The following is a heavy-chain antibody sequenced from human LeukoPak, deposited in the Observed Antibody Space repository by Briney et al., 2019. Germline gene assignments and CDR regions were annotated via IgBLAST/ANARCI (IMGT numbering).Heavy chain of an antibody. Sequence: PSETLSLTCTVSGGSMSSYYWTWIRQSPGKELEWIGYIYYSGTTNYNPSLESRVTISLDTSRKQFSLKLSSVTAADTAVYYCARLREGYCSGGSCSNNWFDPWGQGTLVTVSS. J-gene: IGHJ5*02. CDR3: ARLREGYCSGGSCSNNWFDP. D-gene: IGHD2-15*01. V-gene: IGHV4-59*08. CDR2: IYYSGTT. CDR1: GGSMSSYY.